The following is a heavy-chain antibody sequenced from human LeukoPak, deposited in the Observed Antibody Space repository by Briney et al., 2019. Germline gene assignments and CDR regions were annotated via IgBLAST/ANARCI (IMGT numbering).Heavy chain of an antibody. CDR1: GFTFSSYE. J-gene: IGHJ6*03. CDR2: ISSSGSTI. V-gene: IGHV3-48*03. D-gene: IGHD4-17*01. CDR3: ARDSGDTKGYYYYYYMDV. Sequence: PGGSLRLSCAASGFTFSSYEMNWVRQAPGKGLEWVSYISSSGSTIYYADSVKGRFTISRDNAKNTLYLQMNSLRAEDTAVYYCARDSGDTKGYYYYYYMDVWGKGTTVTISS.